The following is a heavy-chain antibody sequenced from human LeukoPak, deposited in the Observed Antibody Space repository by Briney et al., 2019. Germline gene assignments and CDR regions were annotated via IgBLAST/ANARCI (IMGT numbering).Heavy chain of an antibody. CDR1: GYTFTSYF. CDR2: INPTSGST. V-gene: IGHV1-46*01. CDR3: ARDGGYSSGYYRGLY. Sequence: ASVKLSCKASGYTFTSYFLQWVRQAPGQGLEWLGIINPTSGSTTYAQKFLGRVTVTRDRSTSTVYMELNSLRSEDTAVYYCARDGGYSSGYYRGLYWGQGTLVTVSS. D-gene: IGHD6-19*01. J-gene: IGHJ4*02.